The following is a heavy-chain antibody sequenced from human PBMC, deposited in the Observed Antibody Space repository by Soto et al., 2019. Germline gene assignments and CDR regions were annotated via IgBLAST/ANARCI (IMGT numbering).Heavy chain of an antibody. Sequence: QVQLQQWGAGLLKPSETLSLTCAVYGGSFSGYYWSWIRQPPGKGLEWIGEINHSGSTNYNPSLKSRVTISVDTSKNQFSLKLSSVTAADTAVYYCARAPKRIMITSFDYWGQGTLVTVSS. CDR2: INHSGST. V-gene: IGHV4-34*01. J-gene: IGHJ4*02. CDR1: GGSFSGYY. CDR3: ARAPKRIMITSFDY. D-gene: IGHD3-16*01.